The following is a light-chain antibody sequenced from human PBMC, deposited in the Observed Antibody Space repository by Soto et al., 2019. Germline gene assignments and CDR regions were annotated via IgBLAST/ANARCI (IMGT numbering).Light chain of an antibody. CDR2: AAS. V-gene: IGKV1-39*01. J-gene: IGKJ3*01. CDR3: QQSYTTLFT. Sequence: DIQMTQSPSSLSASVEDRVIITCRASQSISNHLNWYQQKPGKAPKLLIFAASSLQSGVPSRFSGSRSGPDFTLTISSLQPEDFATYYCQQSYTTLFTFGPGTKVDIK. CDR1: QSISNH.